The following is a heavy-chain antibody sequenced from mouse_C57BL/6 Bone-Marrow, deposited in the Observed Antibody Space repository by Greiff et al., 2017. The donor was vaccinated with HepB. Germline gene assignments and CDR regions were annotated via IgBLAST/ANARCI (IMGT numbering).Heavy chain of an antibody. D-gene: IGHD2-5*01. CDR3: YRGRRYYSNFGAMDY. CDR1: GYTFTSYW. CDR2: INPSNGGT. V-gene: IGHV1-53*01. Sequence: QVQLQQSGTELVKPGASVKLSCKASGYTFTSYWMHWVKQRPGPGLEWIGYINPSNGGTNYTEKFKSKATLTVDKSSSTASMQLRSLTTENSEVYYGYRGRRYYSNFGAMDYWGQGTSVTVSS. J-gene: IGHJ4*01.